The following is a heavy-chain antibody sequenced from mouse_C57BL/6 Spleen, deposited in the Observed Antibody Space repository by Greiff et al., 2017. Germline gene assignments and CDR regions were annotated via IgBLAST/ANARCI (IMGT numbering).Heavy chain of an antibody. CDR1: GYTFTDYE. CDR3: TGMPRTTVVYFDY. CDR2: IDPETGGT. Sequence: QVQLQQSGAELVRPGASVTLSCKASGYTFTDYEMHWVKQTPVHGLEWIGAIDPETGGTAYNQKFKGKAILTADKSSSTAYMELRSLTSEDSAVYYCTGMPRTTVVYFDYWGQGTTLTVSA. J-gene: IGHJ2*01. D-gene: IGHD1-1*01. V-gene: IGHV1-15*01.